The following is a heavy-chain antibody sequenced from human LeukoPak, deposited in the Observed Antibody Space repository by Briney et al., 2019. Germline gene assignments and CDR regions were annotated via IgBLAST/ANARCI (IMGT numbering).Heavy chain of an antibody. CDR1: GGSVSSGSYY. J-gene: IGHJ3*02. Sequence: PSETLSLTCTVSGGSVSSGSYYWSWIRQPPGKGLEWIGYIYYSGSTNYNPSLKSRVTISVDTSKNQFSLKLSSVTAADTAVYYCARSGNLGFDIWGQGTMVTVSS. CDR2: IYYSGST. D-gene: IGHD3-10*01. CDR3: ARSGNLGFDI. V-gene: IGHV4-61*01.